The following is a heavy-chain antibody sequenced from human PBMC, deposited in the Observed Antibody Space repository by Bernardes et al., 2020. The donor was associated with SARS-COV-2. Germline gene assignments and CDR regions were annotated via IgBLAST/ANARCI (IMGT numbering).Heavy chain of an antibody. Sequence: SETLSLTCTVSGGSISSYYWSWIRQPPGKGLEWIGYIYYSGSTNYNPSLKSRVTISVDTSKNQFSLKLSSVTAADTAVYYCARLIITGEGGNYNFDYWGQGTLVTVSS. D-gene: IGHD4-4*01. CDR2: IYYSGST. CDR3: ARLIITGEGGNYNFDY. V-gene: IGHV4-59*01. J-gene: IGHJ4*02. CDR1: GGSISSYY.